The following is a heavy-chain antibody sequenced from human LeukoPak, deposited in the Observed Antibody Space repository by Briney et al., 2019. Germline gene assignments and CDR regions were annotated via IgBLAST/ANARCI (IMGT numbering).Heavy chain of an antibody. Sequence: PGGSLRLSCAASGFTVSSSDMSWVRQAPGKGPEWVSVIYSGGSTYYADSVKGRFTISRDNSKNTLYLQMNSVRAEDTAVYYCARDQEYWGQGTLVTVSS. V-gene: IGHV3-53*01. CDR2: IYSGGST. CDR3: ARDQEY. J-gene: IGHJ4*02. CDR1: GFTVSSSD.